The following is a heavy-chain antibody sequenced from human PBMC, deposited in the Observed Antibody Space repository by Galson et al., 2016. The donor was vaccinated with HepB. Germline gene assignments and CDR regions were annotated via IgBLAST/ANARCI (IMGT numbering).Heavy chain of an antibody. CDR2: ISGSSAYI. Sequence: SLRLSCAASGFTFSTYAMSWVRQAPGKGLEWVSAISGSSAYIYYADSVQGRFTISRDNSQNTLYLQMNSLRAEDTAVYYCAKDLGERLVTVYYYMDVWGKGTTVTVSS. CDR3: AKDLGERLVTVYYYMDV. D-gene: IGHD3-16*01. V-gene: IGHV3-23*01. J-gene: IGHJ6*03. CDR1: GFTFSTYA.